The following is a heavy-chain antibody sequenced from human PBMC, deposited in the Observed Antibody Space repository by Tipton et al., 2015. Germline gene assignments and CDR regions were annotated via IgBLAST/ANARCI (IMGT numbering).Heavy chain of an antibody. CDR3: ARALHYYPSGGYFDY. CDR1: GGSIRSGGHY. CDR2: NYYSGSS. J-gene: IGHJ4*02. Sequence: TLSLTCTVSGGSIRSGGHYWGWLRQHPGKGLEWIGYNYYSGSSYYNPSLKSRITISVDTSKNQFSLRLISVSAADTAVYYCARALHYYPSGGYFDYWGQGILVTVSS. D-gene: IGHD3-10*01. V-gene: IGHV4-31*03.